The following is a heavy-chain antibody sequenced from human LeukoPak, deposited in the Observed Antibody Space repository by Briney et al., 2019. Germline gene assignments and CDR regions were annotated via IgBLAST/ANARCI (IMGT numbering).Heavy chain of an antibody. CDR2: ISGSGRST. D-gene: IGHD6-13*01. Sequence: PGGSLRLSCAASGFTFSSFAMSWVRQAPGKGLEWVSAISGSGRSTYYADSVKGRYTISRDNSKNTLYLQMNSLRAEDTAIHYCAKDNKAAAFDYWGQGTLVTVSS. CDR1: GFTFSSFA. V-gene: IGHV3-23*01. J-gene: IGHJ4*02. CDR3: AKDNKAAAFDY.